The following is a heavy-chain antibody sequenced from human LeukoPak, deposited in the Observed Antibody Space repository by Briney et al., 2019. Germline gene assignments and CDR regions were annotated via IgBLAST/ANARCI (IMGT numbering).Heavy chain of an antibody. D-gene: IGHD3-22*01. V-gene: IGHV3-48*01. CDR2: ISSSSSTM. Sequence: GGSLRLSCAASGFNFSISSYSMNWVRQAPGKGLEWVSYISSSSSTMYYADSVKGRFTISRDNAKNSLYLQMNSLRAEDTAVYYCASIYYDSSGYSGSVRENDAFDIWGQGTMVTVSS. J-gene: IGHJ3*02. CDR1: GFNFSISSYS. CDR3: ASIYYDSSGYSGSVRENDAFDI.